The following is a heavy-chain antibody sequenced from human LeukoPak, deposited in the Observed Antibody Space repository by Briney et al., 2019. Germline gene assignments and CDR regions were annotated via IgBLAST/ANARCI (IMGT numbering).Heavy chain of an antibody. J-gene: IGHJ4*02. V-gene: IGHV4-30-4*01. CDR1: GGSISRGDYY. CDR2: IYYSGST. D-gene: IGHD2-21*02. Sequence: SQTLSLTCTVSGGSISRGDYYWSWIPPPPGKGLEWIGYIYYSGSTQYHPSLKSRATITVDTSNTQFFLKLSSVTAADTAVYYCARVRGGDKPFDYWGQGTLVTVSS. CDR3: ARVRGGDKPFDY.